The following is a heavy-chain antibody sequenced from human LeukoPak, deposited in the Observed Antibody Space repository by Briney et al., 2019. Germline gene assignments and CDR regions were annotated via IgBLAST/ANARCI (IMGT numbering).Heavy chain of an antibody. Sequence: PSETLSLTCTVSGDSINSGNNYWSWLRQPAGKGPEWIGHIYSSGTTNYNPSLKSRVTISVDTSKNQFSLKLSSVTAADTAVYYCARVICSSTSCYGDDAFDIWGQGTMVTVSS. D-gene: IGHD2-2*01. J-gene: IGHJ3*02. CDR1: GDSINSGNNY. V-gene: IGHV4-61*09. CDR3: ARVICSSTSCYGDDAFDI. CDR2: IYSSGTT.